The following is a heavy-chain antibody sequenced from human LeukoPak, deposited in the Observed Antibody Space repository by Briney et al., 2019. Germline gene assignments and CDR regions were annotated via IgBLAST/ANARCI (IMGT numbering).Heavy chain of an antibody. Sequence: SETLALTCSVSSGSISSSSYYWGWIRQSPGTGLQWIGSMYYRGTTYENSSLKSRLTLSIDTSNNQFSLKLTSVTAADTAVYYCAREYSRSVVAGSRPDLWGQGLLVTVSS. D-gene: IGHD2-15*01. V-gene: IGHV4-39*02. CDR2: MYYRGTT. CDR3: AREYSRSVVAGSRPDL. CDR1: SGSISSSSYY. J-gene: IGHJ4*02.